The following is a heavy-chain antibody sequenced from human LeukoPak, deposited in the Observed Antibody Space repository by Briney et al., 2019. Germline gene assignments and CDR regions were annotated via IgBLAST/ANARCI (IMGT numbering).Heavy chain of an antibody. CDR3: ARDVRRSGWSYYFDY. Sequence: SETLSPTCTVSGTSISSYYWSWIRQPPGKGLEWIGYIYDSGSTNYIPSLKSRLTISVDTSKNQFSLKLSSVTAADTAVYYCARDVRRSGWSYYFDYWGQGTLVTVSS. J-gene: IGHJ4*02. CDR2: IYDSGST. D-gene: IGHD6-19*01. V-gene: IGHV4-59*01. CDR1: GTSISSYY.